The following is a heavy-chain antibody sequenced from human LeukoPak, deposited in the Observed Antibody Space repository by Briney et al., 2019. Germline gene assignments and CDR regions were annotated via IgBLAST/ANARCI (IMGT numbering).Heavy chain of an antibody. Sequence: SETLSLTCTVSGDSISSYYWSWIRQPPGKGLEWIGYLYYSGSTNYNPSLKSRVTISVDTSKNQFSLKLSSVTAADTAVYYCARHVWLQPFDYWGQGTLVTVSS. J-gene: IGHJ4*02. D-gene: IGHD3-9*01. CDR2: LYYSGST. CDR1: GDSISSYY. CDR3: ARHVWLQPFDY. V-gene: IGHV4-59*08.